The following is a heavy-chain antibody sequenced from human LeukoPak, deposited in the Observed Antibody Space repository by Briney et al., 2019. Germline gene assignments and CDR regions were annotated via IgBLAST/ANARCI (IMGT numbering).Heavy chain of an antibody. Sequence: PSETLSLTCTVSGGSISSSSYYWGWIRQPPGKGLEWVANIKQDGSEKYYVDSVKGRFTISRDNAKNSLYLQMNSLRAEDTAVYYCARGRALVDWGRGTLVTVSS. CDR2: IKQDGSEK. V-gene: IGHV3-7*01. J-gene: IGHJ2*01. D-gene: IGHD1-26*01. CDR3: ARGRALVD. CDR1: GGSISSSSYY.